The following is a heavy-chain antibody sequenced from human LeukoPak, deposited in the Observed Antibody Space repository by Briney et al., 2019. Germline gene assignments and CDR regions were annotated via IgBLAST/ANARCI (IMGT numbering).Heavy chain of an antibody. CDR1: GDSISGYY. D-gene: IGHD1-1*01. V-gene: IGHV4-4*07. Sequence: SETLSLTCTVSGDSISGYYWNWIRQPAGKGLEWIGHVYASGSSNYSPSLRSRVSMSVDTSQNHFSLKLSSVTAADTAVYYCARGRTGTTFSWFDPWGQGTLVTVPS. CDR2: VYASGSS. CDR3: ARGRTGTTFSWFDP. J-gene: IGHJ5*02.